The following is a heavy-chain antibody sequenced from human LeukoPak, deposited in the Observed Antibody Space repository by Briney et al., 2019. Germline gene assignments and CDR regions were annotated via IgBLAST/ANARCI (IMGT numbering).Heavy chain of an antibody. J-gene: IGHJ4*02. Sequence: PGGSLRLSCAASGFTFSNAWMSWVRQAPGKGLEWVGRIKSKTDGGTTDYAAPVKGRFTISRDDSKNTLYLQMNSLKTEDTAVYYCTTLAIAVAGRSYYYFDYWGQGTLVTVSS. CDR1: GFTFSNAW. CDR2: IKSKTDGGTT. V-gene: IGHV3-15*01. D-gene: IGHD6-19*01. CDR3: TTLAIAVAGRSYYYFDY.